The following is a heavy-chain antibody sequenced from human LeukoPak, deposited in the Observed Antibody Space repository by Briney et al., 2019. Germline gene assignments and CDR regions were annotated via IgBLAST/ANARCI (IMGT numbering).Heavy chain of an antibody. J-gene: IGHJ4*02. CDR3: ARVARNSPIVY. V-gene: IGHV4-4*02. CDR2: IYHSGNT. CDR1: GDSITSTNW. D-gene: IGHD2/OR15-2a*01. Sequence: PSETLSLTCAVSGDSITSTNWWNWVRQPPGKGLEWIGEIYHSGNTNYNPSLKSRVTLSVDKSKNQFSLNLSSVTAADTAFYYCARVARNSPIVYWGQGTLVTVSS.